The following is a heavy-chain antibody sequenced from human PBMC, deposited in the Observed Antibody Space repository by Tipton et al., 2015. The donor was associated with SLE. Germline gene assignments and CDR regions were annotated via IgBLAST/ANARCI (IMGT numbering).Heavy chain of an antibody. CDR3: AGGRGSSSSGHD. CDR1: GGSFSGYY. J-gene: IGHJ4*02. CDR2: INHSGST. D-gene: IGHD6-6*01. Sequence: TLSLTCAVYGGSFSGYYWSWIRQPPGKGLEWIGEINHSGSTNYNPSLKSRVTISVDTSKNHFSLKLSSVNAADTAVYYFAGGRGSSSSGHDWGQGTLVTVSS. V-gene: IGHV4-34*01.